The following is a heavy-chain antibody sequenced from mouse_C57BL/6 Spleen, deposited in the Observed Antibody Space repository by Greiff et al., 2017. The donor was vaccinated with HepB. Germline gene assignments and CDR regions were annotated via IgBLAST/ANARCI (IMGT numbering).Heavy chain of an antibody. D-gene: IGHD1-1*01. CDR2: IDPEDGDT. V-gene: IGHV14-1*01. Sequence: VQLQQSGAELVRPGASVKLSCTASGFNIKDYYMHWVKQRPEQGLEWIGRIDPEDGDTEYAPKFQGKATMTADTSSNTAYLQLSSLTSEDTAVYYCTTPYYYGLYYFDYWGQGTTLTVSS. J-gene: IGHJ2*01. CDR3: TTPYYYGLYYFDY. CDR1: GFNIKDYY.